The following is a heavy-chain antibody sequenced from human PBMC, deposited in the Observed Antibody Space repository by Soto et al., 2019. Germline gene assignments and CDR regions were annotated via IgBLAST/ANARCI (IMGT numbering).Heavy chain of an antibody. Sequence: QVQLQESGPGLVRPSGTVSLTCAVSGVSISSDNWWSWVRQHPGKALEWVGEIHHSGSTNYNPSLKSRVTMSVVPSKDLFSLTLNSVTAADTAFYYCARDQGSHPGDWGQGTLVSVSS. CDR1: GVSISSDNW. D-gene: IGHD6-13*01. CDR3: ARDQGSHPGD. V-gene: IGHV4-4*02. J-gene: IGHJ4*02. CDR2: IHHSGST.